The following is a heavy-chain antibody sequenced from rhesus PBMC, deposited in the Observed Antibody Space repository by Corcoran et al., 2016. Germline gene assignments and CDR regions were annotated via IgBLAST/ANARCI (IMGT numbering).Heavy chain of an antibody. CDR2: FDVNSATT. V-gene: IGHV4S9*01. J-gene: IGHJ4*01. CDR3: ARESTGVIVIDY. CDR1: GGSISDYYY. Sequence: QVQLQESGPGLVKPSETLSLTCAVSGGSISDYYYWNWIRQPPGKGLERIGHFDVNSATTSSNPSLQRRGTISKDTSKNQFFLKRSSVTAADTAVYYCARESTGVIVIDYWGQGVLVTVSS. D-gene: IGHD3-34*01.